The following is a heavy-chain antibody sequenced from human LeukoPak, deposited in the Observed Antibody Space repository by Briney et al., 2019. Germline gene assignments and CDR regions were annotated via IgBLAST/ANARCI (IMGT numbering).Heavy chain of an antibody. CDR2: IDTIWST. CDR3: ARVCGSATNFRLCGFDI. D-gene: IGHD3-10*01. V-gene: IGHV4-4*07. CDR1: GGPISNYY. Sequence: PSETLSLTCTVSGGPISNYYWNWIRQPAGKGLEWIGRIDTIWSTSYNPSLKSRVTMSMDTSKNQFSLKVTSVTAADTAVYYCARVCGSATNFRLCGFDIWGQGTVVTVSS. J-gene: IGHJ3*02.